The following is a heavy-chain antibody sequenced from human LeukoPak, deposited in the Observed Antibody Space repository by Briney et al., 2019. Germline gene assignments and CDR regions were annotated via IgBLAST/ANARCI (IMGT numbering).Heavy chain of an antibody. J-gene: IGHJ6*03. Sequence: PSETLSLTCTVSGGSISRSSYYWGRIRQPPGKGLERIGSIFYSGSTYYNPSLKSRVTISVDTSKNQFSLKLSSVTAADTAVYHCARLSAGYCSSTSCPYYYYYYYMDVWGKGTTVTVSS. D-gene: IGHD2-2*01. CDR1: GGSISRSSYY. CDR2: IFYSGST. CDR3: ARLSAGYCSSTSCPYYYYYYYMDV. V-gene: IGHV4-39*01.